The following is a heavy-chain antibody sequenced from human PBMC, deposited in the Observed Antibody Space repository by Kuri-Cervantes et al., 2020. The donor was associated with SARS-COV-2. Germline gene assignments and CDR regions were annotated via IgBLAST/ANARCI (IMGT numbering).Heavy chain of an antibody. J-gene: IGHJ4*02. V-gene: IGHV4-30-2*01. Sequence: SETLSLTCTVSGGSISSGGYYWSWIRQPPGKGLEWIGYIYHSGSTYYNPSLKSRVTISVDRSRNQFSLKLSSVTAADTAVYYCAREGSSSWYRTKGGYFDYWGQGTLVTVSS. CDR3: AREGSSSWYRTKGGYFDY. CDR2: IYHSGST. D-gene: IGHD6-13*01. CDR1: GGSISSGGYY.